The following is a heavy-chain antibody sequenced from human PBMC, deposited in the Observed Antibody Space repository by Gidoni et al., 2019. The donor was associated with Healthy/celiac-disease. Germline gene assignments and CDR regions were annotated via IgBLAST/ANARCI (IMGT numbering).Heavy chain of an antibody. J-gene: IGHJ4*02. V-gene: IGHV4-34*01. CDR1: GESFSGYY. Sequence: QVQLQQWGAGLLKPSETLSLTCAVYGESFSGYYWSWIRQPPGKGLEWIGEINHSGSNNYNPSLKSRVTISVDTSKNQFSLKLSSVTAADTAVYYCARRRGDYVWGSYRHTYFDYWGQGTLVTVSS. CDR3: ARRRGDYVWGSYRHTYFDY. D-gene: IGHD3-16*02. CDR2: INHSGSN.